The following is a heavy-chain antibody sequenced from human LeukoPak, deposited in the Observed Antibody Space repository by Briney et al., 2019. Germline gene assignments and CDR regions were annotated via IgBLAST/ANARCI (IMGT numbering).Heavy chain of an antibody. CDR2: ISYDGSNK. D-gene: IGHD2-2*01. Sequence: GGSLRLSCAASGFTFSSYWMSWVRQAPGKGLEWVAVISYDGSNKYYADSVKGRFTISRDNSKNTLYLQMNSLRAEDTAVYYCARDGCSSTSCQSDYYYMDVWGKGTTVTVSS. CDR1: GFTFSSYW. CDR3: ARDGCSSTSCQSDYYYMDV. V-gene: IGHV3-30*03. J-gene: IGHJ6*03.